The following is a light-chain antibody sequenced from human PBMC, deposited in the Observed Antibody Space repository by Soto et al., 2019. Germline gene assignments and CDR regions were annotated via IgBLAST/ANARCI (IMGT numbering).Light chain of an antibody. CDR2: DES. V-gene: IGKV3-11*01. J-gene: IGKJ1*01. Sequence: EIVLTQSAATLSLSPGDRATLFCRASKSVGGYLGWYQQRPGQARRLLIYDESNRVPGVPDRFSASGSGTDFTRNISSLEPDYIAVYYCQQHNGWPRTFGQGTKVEIK. CDR1: KSVGGY. CDR3: QQHNGWPRT.